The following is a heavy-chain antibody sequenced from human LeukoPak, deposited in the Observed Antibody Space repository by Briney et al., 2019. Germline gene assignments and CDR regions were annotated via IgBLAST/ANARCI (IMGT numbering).Heavy chain of an antibody. D-gene: IGHD3-10*01. CDR3: ARETSGSYGMDV. CDR2: ISSSSSYI. CDR1: GFTFSSYN. V-gene: IGHV3-21*01. Sequence: GGSLRLSCAASGFTFSSYNMNWVRQAPGKGLEWVSSISSSSSYIYYADSVKGRFTISRDNAKNSLYLQMNSLRAEDTAVYYCARETSGSYGMDVWGQGTTVTVSS. J-gene: IGHJ6*02.